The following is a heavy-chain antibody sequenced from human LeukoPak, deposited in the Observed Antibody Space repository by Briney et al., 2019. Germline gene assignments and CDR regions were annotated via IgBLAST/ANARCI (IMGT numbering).Heavy chain of an antibody. V-gene: IGHV3-21*01. D-gene: IGHD6-6*01. CDR1: GFTFSSYS. CDR3: ARDDGSSSYGYFDY. CDR2: ISSSSGYI. Sequence: GGSLRLSCAASGFTFSSYSMNWVRQAPGKGLEWVSSISSSSGYIYYADSVKGRFTISRDNAKNSLYLQMNSLRAEDTAVYYCARDDGSSSYGYFDYWGQGTLVTVSS. J-gene: IGHJ4*02.